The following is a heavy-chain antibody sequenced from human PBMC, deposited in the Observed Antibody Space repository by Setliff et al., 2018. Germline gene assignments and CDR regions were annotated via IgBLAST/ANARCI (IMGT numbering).Heavy chain of an antibody. V-gene: IGHV3-7*01. D-gene: IGHD3-10*01. J-gene: IGHJ4*02. CDR3: FGAGTCSY. Sequence: GGSLRLSCGASGFTYNNCWVSWVRQAPGKGLEWLASINPHGTEKYYADSVKGRFTISRDNAKNSLSLQMNNLRTEDTAVYYCFGAGTCSYWGQGTLVTVSS. CDR1: GFTYNNCW. CDR2: INPHGTEK.